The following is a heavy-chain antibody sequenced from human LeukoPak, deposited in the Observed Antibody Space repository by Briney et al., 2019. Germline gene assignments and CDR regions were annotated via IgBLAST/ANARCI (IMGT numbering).Heavy chain of an antibody. CDR3: ARVYYYDSNGYDGWFDP. CDR2: IKQDGSEK. CDR1: GFSFSDYY. J-gene: IGHJ5*02. Sequence: PGGSLRLSCAASGFSFSDYYMSWIRQAPGKGLEWVANIKQDGSEKYYVDSVKGRFTISRDNAKNSLYLQMNSLRAEDTAVYYCARVYYYDSNGYDGWFDPWGQGTLVTVSS. D-gene: IGHD3-22*01. V-gene: IGHV3-7*01.